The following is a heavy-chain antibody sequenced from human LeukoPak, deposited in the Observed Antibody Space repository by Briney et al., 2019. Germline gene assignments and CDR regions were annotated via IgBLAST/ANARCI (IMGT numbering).Heavy chain of an antibody. J-gene: IGHJ4*01. CDR2: IKPDGSEK. V-gene: IGHV3-7*01. D-gene: IGHD3-10*01. Sequence: GGSLRLSCAGSGLNFRDQWMSWLRQAPEKGPEWVAHIKPDGSEKYYVDSVKSRFIISRDDARNSLSLQMNSLRAEDTAVYYCAGSFGDVKMFWGQGTLVTVSS. CDR1: GLNFRDQW. CDR3: AGSFGDVKMF.